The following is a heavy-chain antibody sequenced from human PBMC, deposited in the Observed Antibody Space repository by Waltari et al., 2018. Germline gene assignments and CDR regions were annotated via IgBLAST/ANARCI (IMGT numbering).Heavy chain of an antibody. V-gene: IGHV3-23*01. Sequence: EVQLLESGGGLVQPGGSLRLSCAASGFTFSSYAMSWVRQAPGKGLEWVSAISGSGGSTYYADSVKGRFTISRDNSKNTLYLQMNSLRAEDTAVYYCAKDPRLLAYCGGDCTTNWFDPWGQGTLVTVSS. CDR1: GFTFSSYA. D-gene: IGHD2-21*01. J-gene: IGHJ5*02. CDR3: AKDPRLLAYCGGDCTTNWFDP. CDR2: ISGSGGST.